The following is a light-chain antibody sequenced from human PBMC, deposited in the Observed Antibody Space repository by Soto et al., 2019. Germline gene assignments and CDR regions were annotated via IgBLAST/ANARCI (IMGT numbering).Light chain of an antibody. J-gene: IGLJ2*01. V-gene: IGLV2-14*01. CDR3: SSYTSSSNVV. Sequence: ALTQPASVSGSPGQSITISCTGTSSDVGGYNYVSWYQQHPGKAPKLMIYDVSNRPSGVSNRFSGSKSGNTASLTISGLQAEDEADYYCSSYTSSSNVVFGGGTKLTVL. CDR2: DVS. CDR1: SSDVGGYNY.